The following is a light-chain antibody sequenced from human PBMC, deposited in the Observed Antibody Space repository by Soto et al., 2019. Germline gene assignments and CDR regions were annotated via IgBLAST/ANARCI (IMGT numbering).Light chain of an antibody. CDR3: LQRSNWPKT. CDR1: QSVSTY. Sequence: EIVLTQSPATLSLSPGERATLSCRASQSVSTYLAWYQQKPGQAPRLLIYDASNRATGIPARFSGSGSGTDFTLTISSLEPEDFAVYYCLQRSNWPKTFDGGTKVEIK. CDR2: DAS. V-gene: IGKV3-11*01. J-gene: IGKJ4*01.